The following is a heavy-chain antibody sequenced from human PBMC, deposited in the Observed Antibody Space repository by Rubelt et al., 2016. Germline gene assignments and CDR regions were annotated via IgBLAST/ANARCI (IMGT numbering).Heavy chain of an antibody. J-gene: IGHJ3*01. CDR3: ARRIQGPPNLFDV. CDR1: GGSMSDHS. CDR2: QEFGRT. Sequence: QVYLQESGPGVVKPAETLSLRCTVSGGSMSDHSWSWMRQAPGKGLQWIGNQEFGRTNYNPSFDSRVTISVDRSKNEFSLRVGAVPAADTAVYYCARRIQGPPNLFDVWGRGTKVTVSS. V-gene: IGHV4-59*08. D-gene: IGHD2-21*01.